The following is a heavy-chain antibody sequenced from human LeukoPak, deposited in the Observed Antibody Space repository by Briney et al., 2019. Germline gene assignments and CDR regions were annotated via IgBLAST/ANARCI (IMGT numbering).Heavy chain of an antibody. Sequence: GGSLRLSCAVSGFIFSSYSMSWVRQAPEKGLERVSSISSSGTYKYYADSVKGRFTIARDNAKNSLYLEMNSLRAEDTAVYYWAKGKDSVASATNDYWGQGTLVTVSS. CDR3: AKGKDSVASATNDY. D-gene: IGHD5-12*01. V-gene: IGHV3-21*01. J-gene: IGHJ4*02. CDR2: ISSSGTYK. CDR1: GFIFSSYS.